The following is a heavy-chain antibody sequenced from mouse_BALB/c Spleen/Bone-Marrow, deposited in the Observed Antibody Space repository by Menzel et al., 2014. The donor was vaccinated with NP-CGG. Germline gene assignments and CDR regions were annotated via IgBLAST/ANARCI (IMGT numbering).Heavy chain of an antibody. D-gene: IGHD2-3*01. CDR1: GFDFSGFW. J-gene: IGHJ3*01. CDR2: INPNSRTI. Sequence: VQLQQSGGGLVQPGGSLKLSCAASGFDFSGFWMGWVRQAQGKGLDWIGEINPNSRTINYTPSLKDRFIISRDNAKNTLYLQMSKVRSEDTALYYCARLGYYGAFAYWGQGTLVTGSA. V-gene: IGHV4-1*02. CDR3: ARLGYYGAFAY.